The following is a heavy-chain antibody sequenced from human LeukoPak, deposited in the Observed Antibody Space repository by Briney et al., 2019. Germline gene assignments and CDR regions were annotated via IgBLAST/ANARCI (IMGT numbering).Heavy chain of an antibody. CDR3: ARAGCSSTSCYALDAFDI. D-gene: IGHD2-2*01. V-gene: IGHV3-13*01. CDR2: IGTAGDT. Sequence: GGSLRLSCAASGFTFSSYAMSWVRQAPGKGLEWVSAIGTAGDTYYPGSVKGRFTISRENAKNSLYLQMYSLRAGDTAVYYCARAGCSSTSCYALDAFDIWGQGTMVTVSS. J-gene: IGHJ3*02. CDR1: GFTFSSYA.